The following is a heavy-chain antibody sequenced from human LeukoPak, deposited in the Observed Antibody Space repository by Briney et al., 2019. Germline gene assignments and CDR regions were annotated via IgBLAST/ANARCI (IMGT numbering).Heavy chain of an antibody. J-gene: IGHJ4*02. CDR1: GYSFTNFW. Sequence: GGSLKISCKGSGYSFTNFWIAWVRQMPGKGLEWMGIIYPGDSDTRYSPSFQGQVTISADKSISTAYLQCSSLKASDTAMYYCARVADYGDYFDYWGQGTLVTVSS. CDR2: IYPGDSDT. D-gene: IGHD4-17*01. CDR3: ARVADYGDYFDY. V-gene: IGHV5-51*01.